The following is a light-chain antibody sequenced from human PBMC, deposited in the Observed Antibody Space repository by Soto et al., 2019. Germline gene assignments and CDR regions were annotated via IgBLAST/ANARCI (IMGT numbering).Light chain of an antibody. J-gene: IGKJ1*01. CDR1: QSVSSN. Sequence: IVMTQSPATLSVAPCEIATLSCSSSQSVSSNLAWYQQKPGQAPRLLIYGASTRATGIPARFSGSGSGTEFTLTISSLQSEDFAVYYCQQYNNWPSWTFGQGTKVDIK. CDR2: GAS. V-gene: IGKV3-15*01. CDR3: QQYNNWPSWT.